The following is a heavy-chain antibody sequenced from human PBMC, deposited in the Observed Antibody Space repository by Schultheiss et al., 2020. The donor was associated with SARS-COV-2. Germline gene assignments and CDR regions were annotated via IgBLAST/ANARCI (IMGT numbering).Heavy chain of an antibody. CDR3: ARGLKDFWSGWAWFDP. CDR1: GYSISSGYY. Sequence: SETLSLTCAVSGYSISSGYYWGWIRQPPGKGLEWIGYIYYSGSTNYNPSLKSRVTISVDTSKNQFSLKLSSVTAADTAVYYCARGLKDFWSGWAWFDPWGQGTLVTVSS. CDR2: IYYSGST. V-gene: IGHV4-38-2*01. J-gene: IGHJ5*02. D-gene: IGHD3-3*01.